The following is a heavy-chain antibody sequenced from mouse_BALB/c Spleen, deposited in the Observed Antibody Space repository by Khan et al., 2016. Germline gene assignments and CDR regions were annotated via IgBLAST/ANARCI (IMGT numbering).Heavy chain of an antibody. Sequence: QIQLVQSGPELKKPGETVKISCKASGYTFTNYGMNWVKQAPGKGLKWMGWINTYTGEPTYADDFKGRFAFSLETSASTAYLQINNLKNEDTATYFCARDFGSGYGWFAYWGQGTLVTVSA. CDR3: ARDFGSGYGWFAY. CDR2: INTYTGEP. V-gene: IGHV9-3-1*01. CDR1: GYTFTNYG. J-gene: IGHJ3*01. D-gene: IGHD1-1*01.